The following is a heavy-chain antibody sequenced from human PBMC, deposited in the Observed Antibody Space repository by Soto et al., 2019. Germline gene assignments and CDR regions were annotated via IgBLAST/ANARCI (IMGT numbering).Heavy chain of an antibody. D-gene: IGHD2-15*01. Sequence: QVQLQQWGAGLLKPSETLSLTCAVYGGSFSGYYWSWIRQPPGKGLEWIGEINHSGSTNYNPSLKSRVTISVDTSKNQLSLKLSSVTAADTAVYYCARGYCSGGSCSQTDNWFAPWGQGTLVTVSS. J-gene: IGHJ5*02. CDR1: GGSFSGYY. CDR3: ARGYCSGGSCSQTDNWFAP. CDR2: INHSGST. V-gene: IGHV4-34*01.